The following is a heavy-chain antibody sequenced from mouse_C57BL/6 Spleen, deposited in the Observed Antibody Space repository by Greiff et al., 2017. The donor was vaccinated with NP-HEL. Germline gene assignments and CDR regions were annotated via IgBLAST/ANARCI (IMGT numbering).Heavy chain of an antibody. CDR1: GFTFSSYA. V-gene: IGHV5-4*03. CDR3: ARTGTGYFDY. Sequence: EVKLMESGGGLVKPGGSLKLSCAASGFTFSSYAMSWVRQTPEKRLEWVATISDGGSYTYSPDNVKGRFTISRDNAKNHLYLQMSHLKSEDTAMYYCARTGTGYFDYWGQGTTLTVSS. CDR2: ISDGGSYT. J-gene: IGHJ2*01. D-gene: IGHD4-1*01.